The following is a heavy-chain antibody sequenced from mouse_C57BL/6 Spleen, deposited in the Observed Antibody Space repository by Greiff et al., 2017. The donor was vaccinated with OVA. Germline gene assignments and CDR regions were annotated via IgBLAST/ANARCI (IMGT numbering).Heavy chain of an antibody. CDR3: ARLWDGYLDY. CDR1: GFTFSSYT. D-gene: IGHD4-1*01. CDR2: LSGGGGNT. V-gene: IGHV5-9*01. J-gene: IGHJ2*01. Sequence: EVKVEESGGGLVKPGGSLKLSCAASGFTFSSYTMSWVRQTPEQRLEWVATLSGGGGNTYYPDSVKGRFTISRDNAKNTLYLQMSSLRSEDTALYYCARLWDGYLDYWGQGTTLTVSS.